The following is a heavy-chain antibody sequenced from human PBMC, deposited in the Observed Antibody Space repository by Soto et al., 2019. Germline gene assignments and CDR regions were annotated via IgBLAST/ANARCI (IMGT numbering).Heavy chain of an antibody. CDR2: IYYSGST. V-gene: IGHV4-59*01. D-gene: IGHD6-19*01. CDR1: GGSISSYY. CDR3: ARERLAVAYFDY. J-gene: IGHJ4*02. Sequence: PSETLCLTWTVSGGSISSYYWSWIRQPPGKGLEWIGYIYYSGSTNYNPSLKSRVAISVDTSKNQFSLKLSSVTAADTAVYYCARERLAVAYFDYWGQGTLVTVSS.